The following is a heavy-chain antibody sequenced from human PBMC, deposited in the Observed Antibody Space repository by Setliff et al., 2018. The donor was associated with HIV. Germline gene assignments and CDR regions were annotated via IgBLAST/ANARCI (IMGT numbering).Heavy chain of an antibody. CDR2: MFYSGST. CDR3: GRGPRIVGASWAVIDY. V-gene: IGHV4-39*02. J-gene: IGHJ4*02. Sequence: SETLSLTCTVSGDSISSSSYYWGWIRQPPGKGLEWIGSMFYSGSTYYNPSLKSRVTISVDTSKNQISLTLTSLTTADTAVYYCGRGPRIVGASWAVIDYWGQGKPVTVSS. CDR1: GDSISSSSYY. D-gene: IGHD1-26*01.